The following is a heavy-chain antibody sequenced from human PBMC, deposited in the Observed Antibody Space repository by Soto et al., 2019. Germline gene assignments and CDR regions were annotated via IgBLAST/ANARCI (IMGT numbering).Heavy chain of an antibody. CDR2: IIPMFGTA. CDR3: ASGIQLWLRRINNGYSG. J-gene: IGHJ4*02. V-gene: IGHV1-69*13. CDR1: GYTFTSYY. D-gene: IGHD5-18*01. Sequence: GASVKVSCKASGYTFTSYYMHWVRQAPGQGLEWMGGIIPMFGTANYAQRFQDRVTITADESTNTVYMELSSLRSEDTAVYFCASGIQLWLRRINNGYSGWGQGTLVTVSS.